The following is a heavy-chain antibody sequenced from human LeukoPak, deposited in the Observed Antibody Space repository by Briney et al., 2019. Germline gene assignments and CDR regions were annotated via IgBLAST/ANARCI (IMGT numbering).Heavy chain of an antibody. D-gene: IGHD2-15*01. J-gene: IGHJ5*02. CDR2: ISGSGGST. CDR3: AKAFDVVVVAAANNWFDR. Sequence: GGSLRLSCAASGFTFSSYAMGWVRQAPGKGLEWGAVISGSGGSTYYADSVKGRFTISRDNSKNTLYLQMNSLRAEDTAVYYCAKAFDVVVVAAANNWFDRWGQGTLVTVSS. CDR1: GFTFSSYA. V-gene: IGHV3-23*01.